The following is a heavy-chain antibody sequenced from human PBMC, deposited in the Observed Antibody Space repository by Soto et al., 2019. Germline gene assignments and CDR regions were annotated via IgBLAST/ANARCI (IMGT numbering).Heavy chain of an antibody. CDR3: WGVVPAARGLDY. CDR1: GFTFSSYW. J-gene: IGHJ4*02. Sequence: GGSLRLSCAASGFTFSSYWMSWVRQAPGKGLEWVAAIKGSGGEKYYVDSVKGRFTISRDNSKNTLYLQMNSLRAEDTAVYYCWGVVPAARGLDYWGQGTLVTVSS. CDR2: IKGSGGEK. V-gene: IGHV3-23*01. D-gene: IGHD2-2*01.